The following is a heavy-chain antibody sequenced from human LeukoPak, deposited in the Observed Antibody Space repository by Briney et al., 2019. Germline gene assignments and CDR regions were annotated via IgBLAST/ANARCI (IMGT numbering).Heavy chain of an antibody. CDR1: GFTFSDYY. V-gene: IGHV3-11*05. J-gene: IGHJ4*02. Sequence: PGGSLRLSCAASGFTFSDYYMSWIRQAPGKGLEWVSYISSSSSYIYYADSVKGRFTISRDNAKNSLYLQMNSLRAEDMVFYYCAKGHNLSYDYGVDYWGQGTLVTVSS. CDR3: AKGHNLSYDYGVDY. CDR2: ISSSSSYI. D-gene: IGHD4-17*01.